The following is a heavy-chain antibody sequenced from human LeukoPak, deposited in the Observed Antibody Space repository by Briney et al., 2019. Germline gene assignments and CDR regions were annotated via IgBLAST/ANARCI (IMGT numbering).Heavy chain of an antibody. Sequence: ASVKVSCKASGYTFTGYYMHWVRQAPGQGLEWMGWINPNSGGTNYAQKFQGRVTMTRDTSISTAYMELSRLRSDDTAVYYCASGGSVTNYYYYYMDVWGKGTTVTVSS. D-gene: IGHD3-16*01. V-gene: IGHV1-2*02. CDR2: INPNSGGT. CDR1: GYTFTGYY. J-gene: IGHJ6*03. CDR3: ASGGSVTNYYYYYMDV.